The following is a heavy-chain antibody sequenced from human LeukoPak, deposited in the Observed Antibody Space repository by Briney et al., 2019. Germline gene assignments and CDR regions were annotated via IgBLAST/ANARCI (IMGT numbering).Heavy chain of an antibody. Sequence: ASVNVSCKASGYTFTSYAMHWVRQAPGQRLEWMGWINAGNGNTKYSQKSQGRVTITRDTSASTAYMELSSLRSEDTAVYYCASVDGGDCFSCMDVWGQGTTVTVSS. CDR2: INAGNGNT. CDR3: ASVDGGDCFSCMDV. V-gene: IGHV1-3*01. J-gene: IGHJ6*02. CDR1: GYTFTSYA. D-gene: IGHD2-21*02.